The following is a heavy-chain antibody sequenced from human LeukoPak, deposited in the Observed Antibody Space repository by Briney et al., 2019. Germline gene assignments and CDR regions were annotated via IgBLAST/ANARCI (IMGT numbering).Heavy chain of an antibody. CDR3: ARAVGYCFSTSCYLAY. Sequence: ASVKVFCKASGYSFTNYAMNWVRQAPGQGLEWMGWINTDTRSPTYAQGFTGRFVFSLDTSVSTAYLQISSLKAEDTAVYYCARAVGYCFSTSCYLAYWGQGTLVTVSS. J-gene: IGHJ4*02. CDR1: GYSFTNYA. V-gene: IGHV7-4-1*02. CDR2: INTDTRSP. D-gene: IGHD2-2*01.